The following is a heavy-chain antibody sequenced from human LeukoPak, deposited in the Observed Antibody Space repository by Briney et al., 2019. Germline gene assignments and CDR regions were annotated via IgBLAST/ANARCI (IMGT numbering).Heavy chain of an antibody. CDR1: GGSISSSSYY. V-gene: IGHV4-39*01. CDR2: IYYSGST. CDR3: ARYYDSSGYYSP. D-gene: IGHD3-22*01. J-gene: IGHJ5*02. Sequence: ASETLSLTCTVSGGSISSSSYYWGWIRQPPGKGLEWIGSIYYSGSTYYNPSLKSRVTISVDTSKNQFSLKLSSVTAADTAVYYCARYYDSSGYYSPWGQGTLVTVSS.